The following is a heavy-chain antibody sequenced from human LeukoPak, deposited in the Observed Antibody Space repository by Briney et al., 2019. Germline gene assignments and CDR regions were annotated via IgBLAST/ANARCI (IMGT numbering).Heavy chain of an antibody. V-gene: IGHV3-74*01. CDR3: ARGPNSNWSGLDF. J-gene: IGHJ4*02. Sequence: GGSLRLSCAASGFTFSSYWMNWARQLPGKGLVWVSRISPTGSTTSYADSVKGRFTVSRDNAKNTLYLQVNNLRAEDTAVYYCARGPNSNWSGLDFWGQGTLLTVSS. CDR1: GFTFSSYW. CDR2: ISPTGSTT. D-gene: IGHD6-6*01.